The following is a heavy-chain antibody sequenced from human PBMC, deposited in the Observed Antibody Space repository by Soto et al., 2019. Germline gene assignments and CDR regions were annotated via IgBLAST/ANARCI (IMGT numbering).Heavy chain of an antibody. CDR3: ASDRPYYHDIRGYYYKNAFDI. CDR1: GCTVGDYA. V-gene: IGHV1-69*13. J-gene: IGHJ3*02. D-gene: IGHD3-22*01. CDR2: IIPIVGTT. Sequence: ASVKVSCKASGCTVGDYAITWVRQAPGQGLEWMGGIIPIVGTTNDAQKFQGRVTITADDSTSTAYMELSSLRSEDTGIYFRASDRPYYHDIRGYYYKNAFDISDQGTRVTI.